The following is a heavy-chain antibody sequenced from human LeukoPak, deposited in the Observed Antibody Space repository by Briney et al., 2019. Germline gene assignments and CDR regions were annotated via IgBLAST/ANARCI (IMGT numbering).Heavy chain of an antibody. V-gene: IGHV3-23*01. CDR2: ISGSGGST. CDR3: AKTRPLDSSSWSHGDY. CDR1: GFTFSSYA. Sequence: GGSLRLSCAASGFTFSSYAMSWVRQAPGKGLEWVSAISGSGGSTFYTDSVKGRFTISRDNSENTLYLQMNSLRAEDTAVYYCAKTRPLDSSSWSHGDYWGQGTTVTVSS. D-gene: IGHD6-13*01. J-gene: IGHJ4*03.